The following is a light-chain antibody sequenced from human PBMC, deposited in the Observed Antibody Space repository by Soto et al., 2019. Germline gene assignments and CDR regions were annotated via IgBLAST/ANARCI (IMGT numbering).Light chain of an antibody. CDR2: DVS. V-gene: IGLV2-14*01. CDR1: SNDVGGYNY. Sequence: QSVLTQPASVSGSPGQSIAISCTGTSNDVGGYNYVSWYQQHPGKAPKLMIYDVSARPSGVSNRFSGSKSDNTASLTISGLQAEDEADYYCSSYTSSNTVAFGGGTKLTVL. J-gene: IGLJ2*01. CDR3: SSYTSSNTVA.